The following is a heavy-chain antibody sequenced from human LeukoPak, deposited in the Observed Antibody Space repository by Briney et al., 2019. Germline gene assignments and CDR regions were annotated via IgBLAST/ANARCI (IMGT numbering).Heavy chain of an antibody. CDR1: DSTFNGFA. CDR3: ARNLGPFDV. Sequence: GGSLRLSCAASDSTFNGFALNWVRQAPGKGLEWVSTIADAGTYYADSVKGRFIISRDNSKNMLYLQLNSLRADDTAMYYCARNLGPFDVRGHGTMVTVSS. D-gene: IGHD3-16*01. V-gene: IGHV3-23*01. CDR2: IADAGT. J-gene: IGHJ3*01.